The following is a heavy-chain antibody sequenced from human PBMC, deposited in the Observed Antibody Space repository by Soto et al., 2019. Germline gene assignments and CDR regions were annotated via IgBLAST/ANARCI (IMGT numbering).Heavy chain of an antibody. Sequence: ASVKVSCKASGFTFTSSAMQWVRQARGQRLEWIGWIVVGSGNTNYAQKFQERVTITRDMSTSTAYMELSSLRSEDTAVYYCAAVEADFWSGYPNYFDYWGQGTLVTVSS. CDR2: IVVGSGNT. V-gene: IGHV1-58*02. J-gene: IGHJ4*02. CDR3: AAVEADFWSGYPNYFDY. CDR1: GFTFTSSA. D-gene: IGHD3-3*01.